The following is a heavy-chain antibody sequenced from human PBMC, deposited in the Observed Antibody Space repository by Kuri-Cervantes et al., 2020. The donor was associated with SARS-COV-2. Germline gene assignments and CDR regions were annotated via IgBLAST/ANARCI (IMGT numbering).Heavy chain of an antibody. V-gene: IGHV4-59*12. CDR2: IYYSGST. D-gene: IGHD6-19*01. Sequence: GSLRPSCTLSGCSISSYYWGWIRQPPGKGLEWIGYIYYSGSTNYNPSLESRVTVSVDTSKNQFSLKLSSVTAADTAVYYRARGHSGSVAATTAFVIWGQGTMVTVAS. CDR3: ARGHSGSVAATTAFVI. J-gene: IGHJ3*02. CDR1: GCSISSYY.